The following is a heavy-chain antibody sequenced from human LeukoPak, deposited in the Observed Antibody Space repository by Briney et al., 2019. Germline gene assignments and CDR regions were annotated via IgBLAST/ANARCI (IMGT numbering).Heavy chain of an antibody. CDR1: GGSISSYY. Sequence: SETLSLTCTVSGGSISSYYWSWIRQPPGKGLEWIGYIYYSGSTNYNPSLTSRVTISVETSKNQFSLKLKSVTAADTAVYYCARGGYYGSGNDFRFDPWGQGTLSPSPQ. CDR3: ARGGYYGSGNDFRFDP. V-gene: IGHV4-59*01. CDR2: IYYSGST. D-gene: IGHD3-10*01. J-gene: IGHJ5*02.